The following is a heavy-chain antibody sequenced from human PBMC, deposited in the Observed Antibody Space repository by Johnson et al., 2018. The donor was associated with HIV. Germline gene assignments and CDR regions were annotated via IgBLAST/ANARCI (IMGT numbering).Heavy chain of an antibody. D-gene: IGHD1-26*01. Sequence: VQLVESGGGLVQPGRSLRLSCAASGFIFDDYAMHWVRQAPGRGLEWVSGISYDGSNKYYADSVKGRFTISRDNSKNTLYLQMNSLTAGDTAVYYCARTRSGSFPHSDPFDTWGQGTMVTVSS. J-gene: IGHJ3*02. CDR1: GFIFDDYA. CDR2: ISYDGSNK. CDR3: ARTRSGSFPHSDPFDT. V-gene: IGHV3-30-3*01.